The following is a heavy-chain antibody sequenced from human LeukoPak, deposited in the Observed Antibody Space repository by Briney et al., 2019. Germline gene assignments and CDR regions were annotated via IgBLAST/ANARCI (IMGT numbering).Heavy chain of an antibody. Sequence: SETLSLTCTVSGGSISSYYWSWIRQPPGKGLEWLGYIYYSGSTNYNPSLKSRVTISVDTSKNQFSLKLSSVTAADTAVYYCARVGGDYSDAFDIWGQGTMVTVSS. V-gene: IGHV4-59*01. CDR3: ARVGGDYSDAFDI. CDR2: IYYSGST. CDR1: GGSISSYY. D-gene: IGHD4-17*01. J-gene: IGHJ3*02.